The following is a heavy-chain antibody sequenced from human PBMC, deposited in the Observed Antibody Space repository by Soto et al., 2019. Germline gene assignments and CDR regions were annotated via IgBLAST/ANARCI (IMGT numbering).Heavy chain of an antibody. CDR2: IIPIFGTA. V-gene: IGHV1-69*13. Sequence: SVKVSCKASGGTFSSYAISWVQQAPGQGLEWMGGIIPIFGTANYAQKFQGRVTITADESTSTAYMELSSLRSEDTAVYYCARVTNSYGPYFDYWGQGTLVTVSS. J-gene: IGHJ4*02. CDR3: ARVTNSYGPYFDY. D-gene: IGHD5-18*01. CDR1: GGTFSSYA.